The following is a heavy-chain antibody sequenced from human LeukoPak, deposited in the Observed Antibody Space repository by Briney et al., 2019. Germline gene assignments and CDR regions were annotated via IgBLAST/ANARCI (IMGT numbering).Heavy chain of an antibody. CDR2: IYSGGST. Sequence: GGSLRLSCAASGFTVSSNYMSWVRQAPGKGLEWVSVIYSGGSTYYADSVKGRLTISRDNSKNTLYLQKNSLRAEDTAVYYCARVAGVWLGYSYGYFDYWGQGTLVTVSS. CDR1: GFTVSSNY. D-gene: IGHD5-18*01. V-gene: IGHV3-66*01. J-gene: IGHJ4*02. CDR3: ARVAGVWLGYSYGYFDY.